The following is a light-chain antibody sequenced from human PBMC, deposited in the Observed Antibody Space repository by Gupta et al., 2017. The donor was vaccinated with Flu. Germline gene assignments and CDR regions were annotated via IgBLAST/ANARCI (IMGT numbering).Light chain of an antibody. CDR2: LGT. Sequence: VMTQSPLTLPVTPGESASISCRSSQSLLHVHGYNYLDWYLQKPGLSPQLLIYLGTNRASGVPDRFSGSGSGTDFILKISRVEAEDVGVYFCMQALQTPWTFGQGTRVEI. CDR1: QSLLHVHGYNY. CDR3: MQALQTPWT. J-gene: IGKJ1*01. V-gene: IGKV2-28*01.